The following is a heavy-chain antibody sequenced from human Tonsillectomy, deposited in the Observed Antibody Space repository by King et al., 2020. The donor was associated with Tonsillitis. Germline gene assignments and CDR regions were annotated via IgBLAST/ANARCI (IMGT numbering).Heavy chain of an antibody. CDR1: GFTFSSYG. CDR3: AKPMGSPHDRSGYSTGLDY. J-gene: IGHJ4*02. V-gene: IGHV3-30*18. D-gene: IGHD3-22*01. Sequence: VQLVESGGGVVQPGRSLRLSCAASGFTFSSYGMHWVRQAPGKGLEWVAVISYDGSNKYYADSVKGRFTISRDNSKNTLYLQMNSLRAEDTAVYYCAKPMGSPHDRSGYSTGLDYWGQGTLVTVSS. CDR2: ISYDGSNK.